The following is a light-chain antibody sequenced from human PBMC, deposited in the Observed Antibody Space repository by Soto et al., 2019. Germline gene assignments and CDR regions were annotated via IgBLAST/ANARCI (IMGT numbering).Light chain of an antibody. CDR2: GAS. J-gene: IGKJ5*01. V-gene: IGKV3-15*01. CDR3: QQYSSWPPAIT. CDR1: QSVDRY. Sequence: EIVMTQSPATLSVSPGERATLSCRASQSVDRYLAWYQQKPGLAPRLLIYGASTRATGIPDRFSGSGSGTEFTLTISSLQSEDFAVYFCQQYSSWPPAITFGQGTRLEIK.